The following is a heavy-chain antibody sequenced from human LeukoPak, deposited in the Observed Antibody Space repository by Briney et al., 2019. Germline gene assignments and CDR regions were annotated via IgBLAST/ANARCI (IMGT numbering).Heavy chain of an antibody. Sequence: ASVKVSCKASGYTFTSYDINWVRQATGQGLEWMGWMNPNSGNTGYAQKLQGRVTITRNTSISTAYMELSSLRSEDTAVYYCATLHYDFWSGYFDPWGQGTLVTVSS. CDR2: MNPNSGNT. J-gene: IGHJ5*02. CDR3: ATLHYDFWSGYFDP. CDR1: GYTFTSYD. D-gene: IGHD3-3*01. V-gene: IGHV1-8*03.